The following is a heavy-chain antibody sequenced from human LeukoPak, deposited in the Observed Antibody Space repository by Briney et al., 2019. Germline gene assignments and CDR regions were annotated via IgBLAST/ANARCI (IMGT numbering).Heavy chain of an antibody. D-gene: IGHD2-15*01. V-gene: IGHV3-23*01. J-gene: IGHJ4*02. CDR1: GFTFNSYA. CDR3: GKTTVGYSSGRYPGWPVDY. Sequence: GGSLRLSCAASGFTFNSYAMYWVRQAPGKGLEWISGIFGSGGSPHYADSVKGRFSISRDNSQEIVYLQLDSLRVEDTALYYCGKTTVGYSSGRYPGWPVDYWGQGALVTVSS. CDR2: IFGSGGSP.